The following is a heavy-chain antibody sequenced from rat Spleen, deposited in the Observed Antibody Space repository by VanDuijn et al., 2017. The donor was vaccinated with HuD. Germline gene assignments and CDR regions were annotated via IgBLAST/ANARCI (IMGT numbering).Heavy chain of an antibody. Sequence: QVQLQQSGAELAKPGSSVKISCKASGYTFTSYDIRWIKQTTGQGLDYSGYINTGSGGTYYNEKFKDKATLTVDKSSSTAFMELSSLTPEDTAVYYCSRGDYFDYWGQGVMVTVPS. CDR2: INTGSGGT. J-gene: IGHJ2*01. CDR3: SRGDYFDY. CDR1: GYTFTSYD. V-gene: IGHV1-57*01.